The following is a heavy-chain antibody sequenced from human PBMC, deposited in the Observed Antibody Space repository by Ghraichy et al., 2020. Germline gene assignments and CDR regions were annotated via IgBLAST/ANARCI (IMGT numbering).Heavy chain of an antibody. V-gene: IGHV4-34*01. CDR3: ARGLWQQWLGPLDY. Sequence: SETLSLTCAVYGGSFSGYYWSWIRQPPGKGLEWIGEINHSGSTNYNPSLKSRVTISVDTSKNQFSLKLSSVTAADTAVYYCARGLWQQWLGPLDYWGQGTLVTVSS. J-gene: IGHJ4*02. CDR1: GGSFSGYY. D-gene: IGHD6-19*01. CDR2: INHSGST.